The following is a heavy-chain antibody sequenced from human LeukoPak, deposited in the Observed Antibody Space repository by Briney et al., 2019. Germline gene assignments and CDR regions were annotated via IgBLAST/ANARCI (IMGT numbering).Heavy chain of an antibody. V-gene: IGHV3-23*01. D-gene: IGHD2-21*01. CDR1: GFTFSSYA. CDR2: ISGSGGST. CDR3: AKGSAAVRPYYFDY. Sequence: HPGGSLRLSCAASGFTFSSYAMSWVRQAPGKGLEWVSAISGSGGSTYYADSVKGRFTISRDNSKNTLDLQMNSLGAEDTAVYHCAKGSAAVRPYYFDYWGQGALVTVSS. J-gene: IGHJ4*02.